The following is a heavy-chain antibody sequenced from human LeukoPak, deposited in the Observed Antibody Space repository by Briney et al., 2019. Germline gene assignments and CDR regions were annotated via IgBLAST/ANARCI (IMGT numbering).Heavy chain of an antibody. Sequence: ASVKVSCKASGGTFSSYAISWVRQAPGQGLEWMGRIIPILGIANYAQKFQGRVTITADKSTSTAYMELSSLRSEDTAVYYCARASYYDSSSYRGGWYFDLWGRGTLVTVSS. CDR1: GGTFSSYA. CDR2: IIPILGIA. CDR3: ARASYYDSSSYRGGWYFDL. V-gene: IGHV1-69*04. J-gene: IGHJ2*01. D-gene: IGHD3-22*01.